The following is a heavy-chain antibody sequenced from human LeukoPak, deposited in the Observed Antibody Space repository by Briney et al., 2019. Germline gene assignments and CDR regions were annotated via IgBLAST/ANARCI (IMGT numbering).Heavy chain of an antibody. V-gene: IGHV3-74*01. CDR2: IKFDGSLA. J-gene: IGHJ2*01. D-gene: IGHD3-22*01. CDR3: VTGHYDSRMYFDL. CDR1: GLTFSTYW. Sequence: PGGSLRLSCTASGLTFSTYWVHWVRQAPGKGLVWVSQIKFDGSLASYADSVKGRFTISRDNAKNTVYLQMNSLGTEDTAVYYCVTGHYDSRMYFDLWGRGALVTASS.